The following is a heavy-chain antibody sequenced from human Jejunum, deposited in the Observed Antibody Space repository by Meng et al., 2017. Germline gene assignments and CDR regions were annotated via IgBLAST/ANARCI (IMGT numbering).Heavy chain of an antibody. V-gene: IGHV3-30*04. Sequence: GESLKISCAASGFTFSSYAMHWVRQAPGKGLEWVAVITYDGSNKYYADSVKGRFTISRDNSKNTLYLQMNSLRDEDTAVDYCAKYLHSSGWYSYSDGLDAWGQGTTVTVSS. J-gene: IGHJ6*02. CDR2: ITYDGSNK. CDR1: GFTFSSYA. CDR3: AKYLHSSGWYSYSDGLDA. D-gene: IGHD6-19*01.